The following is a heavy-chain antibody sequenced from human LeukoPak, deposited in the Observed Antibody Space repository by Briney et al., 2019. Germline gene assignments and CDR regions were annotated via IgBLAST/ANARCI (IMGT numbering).Heavy chain of an antibody. CDR3: ARDQEGFDY. V-gene: IGHV1-46*01. CDR2: INPSGGSR. CDR1: GYTFTSYY. J-gene: IGHJ4*02. Sequence: ASVTVSCKASGYTFTSYYMHWVRQAPGQGLEWMGTINPSGGSRSYAQKFQGRVTMTRDTSTSTVYMELSSLRSEDTAVYFCARDQEGFDYWGQGTLVTVSS.